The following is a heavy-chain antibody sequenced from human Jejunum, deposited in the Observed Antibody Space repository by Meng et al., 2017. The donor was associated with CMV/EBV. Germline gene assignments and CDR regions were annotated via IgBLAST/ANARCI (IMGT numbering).Heavy chain of an antibody. CDR3: VKLGREYTYGNYFES. CDR2: IGSDGALT. CDR1: GITCGTEA. Sequence: GITCGTEAMAWVRQAPGKGLEWLSVIGSDGALTDYADSGKGRFTISRENFRNTLYLQMNSLRVDDTAVYYCVKLGREYTYGNYFESWGQGTLVTVSS. D-gene: IGHD5-18*01. J-gene: IGHJ4*02. V-gene: IGHV3-23*01.